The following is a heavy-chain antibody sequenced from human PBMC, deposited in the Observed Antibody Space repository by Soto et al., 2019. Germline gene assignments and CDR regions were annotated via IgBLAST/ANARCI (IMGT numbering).Heavy chain of an antibody. J-gene: IGHJ3*01. CDR3: ASAAWTTVTNRLNDFFDV. Sequence: QVQLVQSGAEVKKPGASVRVSCKASGYTFTNYYIDWVRQAPGQGLEWMGIINPNGGSTTYVQKFQGRVTITRDTSTSTVYLELSSLRSEDTAVYYCASAAWTTVTNRLNDFFDVWGQGTMVTVSS. V-gene: IGHV1-46*03. CDR1: GYTFTNYY. CDR2: INPNGGST. D-gene: IGHD4-4*01.